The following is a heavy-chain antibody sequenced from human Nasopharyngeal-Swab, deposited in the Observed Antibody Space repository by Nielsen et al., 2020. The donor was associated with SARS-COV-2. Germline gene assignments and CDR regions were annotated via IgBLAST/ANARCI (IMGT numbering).Heavy chain of an antibody. CDR2: IGTAGDT. Sequence: GESLKISCAASGFTFSSYDMHWVRQATGKGLEWVSAIGTAGDTYYPGSVKGRFTISRENAKNSLYLQMNSLRAEDTAVYYCAKSLGQLLEWFTYDILTGYYSDAFDIWGQGTMVTVSS. CDR1: GFTFSSYD. V-gene: IGHV3-13*01. CDR3: AKSLGQLLEWFTYDILTGYYSDAFDI. D-gene: IGHD3-9*01. J-gene: IGHJ3*02.